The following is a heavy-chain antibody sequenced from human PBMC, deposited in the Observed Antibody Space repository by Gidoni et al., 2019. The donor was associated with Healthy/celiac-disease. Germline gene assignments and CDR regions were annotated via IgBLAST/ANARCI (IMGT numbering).Heavy chain of an antibody. D-gene: IGHD6-13*01. CDR2: INPNSGGT. V-gene: IGHV1-2*04. J-gene: IGHJ3*02. CDR3: ARGPRIAAGAFDI. Sequence: QVQLVQSGAEVKKPGASVKVSCKASGYPCTGYYMHWVPQAPGQGLEWMGWINPNSGGTNYAQKFQGWVTMTRDTSISTAYMELSRLRSDDTAVYYCARGPRIAAGAFDIWGQGTMVTVSS. CDR1: GYPCTGYY.